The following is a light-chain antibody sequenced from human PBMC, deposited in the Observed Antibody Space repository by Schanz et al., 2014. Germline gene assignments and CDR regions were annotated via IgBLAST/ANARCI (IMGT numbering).Light chain of an antibody. Sequence: EIVLTQSPGTLSLSPGERATLSCRASQTINNNFLAWYQHKPGQAPRLLIYGASSRATGIPDRFSGSGSGXXFILFISRLEPEDFAVYYCQQHDFSLVTFGGGTKVEIK. CDR3: QQHDFSLVT. CDR2: GAS. V-gene: IGKV3-20*01. CDR1: QTINNNF. J-gene: IGKJ4*01.